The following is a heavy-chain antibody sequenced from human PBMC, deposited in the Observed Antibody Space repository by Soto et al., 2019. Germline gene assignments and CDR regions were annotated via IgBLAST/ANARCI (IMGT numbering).Heavy chain of an antibody. V-gene: IGHV1-69*01. Sequence: QVQLVQSGAEVKKPGSSVKVSCKASGGTFSSYAISWVRQAPGQGLEWMGGIISIFGTANYAQKFQGRVTISADESTSTAYLELSSLRSEDTAVYYCARSPQYCGGDRYSSWYFDLWGRGTLVTVSS. J-gene: IGHJ2*01. CDR2: IISIFGTA. CDR3: ARSPQYCGGDRYSSWYFDL. D-gene: IGHD2-21*02. CDR1: GGTFSSYA.